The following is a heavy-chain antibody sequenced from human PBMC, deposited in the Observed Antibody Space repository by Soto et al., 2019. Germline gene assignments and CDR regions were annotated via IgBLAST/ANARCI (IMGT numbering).Heavy chain of an antibody. V-gene: IGHV3-23*01. CDR2: ISGSGGST. CDR1: GFTFSSYA. CDR3: AKSRLLWFGELADY. J-gene: IGHJ4*02. D-gene: IGHD3-10*01. Sequence: GGSLRLSCAASGFTFSSYAMSWVRQAPGKGLEWVSAISGSGGSTYYADSVKGRFTISRDNSKNTLYLQMNSLRAEDTAVYYCAKSRLLWFGELADYWGQGTLVTVSS.